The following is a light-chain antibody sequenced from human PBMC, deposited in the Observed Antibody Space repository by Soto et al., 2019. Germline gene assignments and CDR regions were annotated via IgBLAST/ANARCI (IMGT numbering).Light chain of an antibody. J-gene: IGLJ7*01. Sequence: QSALTQPASVSGSPGQSITISCTGTSSDGGGYNYVSWYQQHPGKAPKLMIYDVSNRPSGVSNRFSGSKSGNTASLTISGLQAEDEADYYCSSYTSSSTLEAVFGGGTQLTVL. CDR2: DVS. CDR1: SSDGGGYNY. CDR3: SSYTSSSTLEAV. V-gene: IGLV2-14*01.